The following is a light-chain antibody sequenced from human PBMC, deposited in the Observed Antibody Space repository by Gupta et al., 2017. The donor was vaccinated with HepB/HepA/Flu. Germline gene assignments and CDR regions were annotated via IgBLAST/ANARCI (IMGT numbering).Light chain of an antibody. J-gene: IGKJ4*01. V-gene: IGKV3-15*01. CDR1: QSVSSN. CDR3: QHYNNWPLT. CDR2: GAS. Sequence: EIVMTQSPATLSVSPGERATLSCRASQSVSSNLAWYQQKPGQAPRLLNYGASTRATGIPARFSGSGSGTEFTLTISSLQSEDFAVYYCQHYNNWPLTFGGGTKVEIK.